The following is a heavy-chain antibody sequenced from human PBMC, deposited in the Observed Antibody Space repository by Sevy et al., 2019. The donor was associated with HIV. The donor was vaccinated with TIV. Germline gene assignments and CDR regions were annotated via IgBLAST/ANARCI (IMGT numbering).Heavy chain of an antibody. J-gene: IGHJ6*02. Sequence: GGSLRLSCAASGFTFSSYSMNWVRQAPGKGLEWVSSISSSSSYIYYADSVKGRFTISRDNAKNSLYLQMNSLRAEDTAVYYCGRDVDCSSTSCYAGGYYYYGMDVWGQGTTVTVSS. D-gene: IGHD2-2*01. V-gene: IGHV3-21*01. CDR2: ISSSSSYI. CDR3: GRDVDCSSTSCYAGGYYYYGMDV. CDR1: GFTFSSYS.